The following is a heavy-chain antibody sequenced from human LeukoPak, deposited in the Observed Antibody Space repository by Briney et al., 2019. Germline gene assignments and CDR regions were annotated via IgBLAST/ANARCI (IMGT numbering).Heavy chain of an antibody. CDR2: IYYSGST. Sequence: SETQSLTWTVPGGSISSYSWSWIRQPPGKGLEWIGYIYYSGSTNYNPSLKSRVTISVDTSKNQFSLKLSSVTAADTAVYYCARHSRFGGYDFGYYYYGMDVWGQGTTVTVSS. D-gene: IGHD5-12*01. CDR3: ARHSRFGGYDFGYYYYGMDV. CDR1: GGSISSYS. J-gene: IGHJ6*02. V-gene: IGHV4-59*08.